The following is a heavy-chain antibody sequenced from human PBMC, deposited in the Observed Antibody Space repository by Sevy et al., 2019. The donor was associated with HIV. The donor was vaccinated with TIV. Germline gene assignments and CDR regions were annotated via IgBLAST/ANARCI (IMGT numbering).Heavy chain of an antibody. J-gene: IGHJ4*02. D-gene: IGHD2-2*01. CDR1: GFTFSSYG. CDR3: AKELAYCSSTSCYLYFDY. V-gene: IGHV3-30*18. Sequence: GGSLRLSCAASGFTFSSYGMHWVRRAPGKGLEWVAVISYDGSNKYYADSVKGRFTISRDNSKNTLYLQMNSLRAEDTAVYYCAKELAYCSSTSCYLYFDYWGQGTLVTVSS. CDR2: ISYDGSNK.